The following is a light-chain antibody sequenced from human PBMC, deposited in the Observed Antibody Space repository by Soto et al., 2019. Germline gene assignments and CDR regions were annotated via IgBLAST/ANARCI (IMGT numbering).Light chain of an antibody. CDR3: TSYAGTNTLV. Sequence: QSALTQPASVSGSPGQSIAISCTGTSSDVGGYNHVSWYQQHPGKAPKLIIYGVSDRPSGVSSRFSGSKSGNTASQTISGLQAEDEADYYCTSYAGTNTLVFGGGTKLTVL. J-gene: IGLJ2*01. CDR1: SSDVGGYNH. CDR2: GVS. V-gene: IGLV2-14*01.